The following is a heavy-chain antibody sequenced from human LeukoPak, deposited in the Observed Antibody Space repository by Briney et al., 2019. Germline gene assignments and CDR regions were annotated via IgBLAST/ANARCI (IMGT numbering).Heavy chain of an antibody. J-gene: IGHJ4*02. CDR1: GFTFSSHA. CDR3: AKDVGYCSSTSCYIFDY. V-gene: IGHV3-23*01. Sequence: GGSLRLSCAASGFTFSSHAMSWVRQAPGKGLEWVSAISGSGGSTYYADSVKGRFTISRDNSKNTLYLQMNSLRAEDTAVYYCAKDVGYCSSTSCYIFDYWAREPWSPSPQ. CDR2: ISGSGGST. D-gene: IGHD2-2*02.